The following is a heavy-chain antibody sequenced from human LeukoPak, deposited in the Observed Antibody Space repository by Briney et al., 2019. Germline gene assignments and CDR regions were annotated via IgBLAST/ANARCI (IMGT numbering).Heavy chain of an antibody. J-gene: IGHJ5*02. CDR1: GGSLSGYY. CDR3: ARPRFSGSPNWFDP. V-gene: IGHV4-34*01. CDR2: ISQSGST. Sequence: SETLSLTCAVYGGSLSGYYWTWIRQPPGKGLEGIGEISQSGSTNYNPSLKSRVTISVDMSENQFSLKLSSVTAADTAVYYCARPRFSGSPNWFDPWGQGTLVTVSS. D-gene: IGHD1-26*01.